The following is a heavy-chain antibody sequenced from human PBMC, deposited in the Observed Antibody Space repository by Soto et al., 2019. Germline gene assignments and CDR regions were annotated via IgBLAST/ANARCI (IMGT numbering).Heavy chain of an antibody. J-gene: IGHJ6*02. CDR1: GGDFKNFI. CDR3: ARVWSCLSSSCLYYGMDI. V-gene: IGHV1-69*01. CDR2: VIPIFGTP. Sequence: VQLVQSGAEVRKPGSSVKVSCKASGGDFKNFIIAWVRQAPGHGLEWMGGVIPIFGTPNFVQKFQDRVTITADEATSTTYMGLRSLRSEDTAVYYCARVWSCLSSSCLYYGMDIWGQGTTVIVSS. D-gene: IGHD2-2*01.